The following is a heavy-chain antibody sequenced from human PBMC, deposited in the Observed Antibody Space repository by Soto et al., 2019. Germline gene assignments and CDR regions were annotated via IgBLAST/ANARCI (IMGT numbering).Heavy chain of an antibody. V-gene: IGHV1-18*01. CDR2: ISAYNGNT. CDR3: ARDRQRFGSYDAFDI. J-gene: IGHJ3*02. CDR1: GYTFTSYG. D-gene: IGHD1-26*01. Sequence: ASVKVSCKASGYTFTSYGISWVRQAPGQGLEWMGWISAYNGNTNYAQKLQGRVTMTTDTSTSTAYMELRSLRSDDTAVYYCARDRQRFGSYDAFDIWGQGTMVTVSS.